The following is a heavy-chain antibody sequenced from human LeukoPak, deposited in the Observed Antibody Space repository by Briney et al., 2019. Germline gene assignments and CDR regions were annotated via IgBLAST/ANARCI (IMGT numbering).Heavy chain of an antibody. CDR3: ARDLNPGGYFDY. Sequence: ASVKVSCKASGYTFTSYYMHWVRQAPGQGLEWMGIINPSGGSTSYAQKLQGRVTMTRDMSTSTVYMELSSLRSEDTAVYYCARDLNPGGYFDYWGQGTLVTVSS. CDR1: GYTFTSYY. D-gene: IGHD3-10*01. J-gene: IGHJ4*02. V-gene: IGHV1-46*01. CDR2: INPSGGST.